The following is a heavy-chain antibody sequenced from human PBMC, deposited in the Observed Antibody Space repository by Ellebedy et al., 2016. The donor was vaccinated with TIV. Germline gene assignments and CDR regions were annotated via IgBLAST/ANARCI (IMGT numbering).Heavy chain of an antibody. Sequence: GESLKISXVASGFTFSDYYMSWIRQAPGKGLEWLSYISGSHTTIYYADSVKGRFTISRDNAKNSVYLQMNSLTAEDTAVYYCARGPTWLDPWGQGTLVTVSS. V-gene: IGHV3-11*01. CDR1: GFTFSDYY. CDR2: ISGSHTTI. J-gene: IGHJ5*02. CDR3: ARGPTWLDP.